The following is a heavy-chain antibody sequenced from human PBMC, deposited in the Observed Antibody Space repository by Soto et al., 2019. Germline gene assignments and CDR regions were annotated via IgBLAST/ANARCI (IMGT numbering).Heavy chain of an antibody. CDR2: ISGSGGST. V-gene: IGHV3-23*01. D-gene: IGHD6-13*01. Sequence: GGSLRLSCAASGFTFSSYAMSWGRQAPGKGLEWVSAISGSGGSTYYADSVKGRFTISRDNSKNTLYLQMNSLRSEDTAVYYCAKDLFGPLRQQLVFDYWGQGTLVTVSS. J-gene: IGHJ4*02. CDR1: GFTFSSYA. CDR3: AKDLFGPLRQQLVFDY.